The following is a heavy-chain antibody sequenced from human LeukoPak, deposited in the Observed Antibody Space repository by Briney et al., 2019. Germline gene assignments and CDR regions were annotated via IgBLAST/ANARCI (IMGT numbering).Heavy chain of an antibody. Sequence: GAAVKVSCKASGYTFTSYDINWVRPATGQGVAWMGRMNPNGGKTGYAQTFQGRVTITRNTSISTAYMELSSLRSEDTAVYYCARVGGDTVTNRYWGQGTLVTVSS. D-gene: IGHD4-17*01. CDR1: GYTFTSYD. V-gene: IGHV1-8*01. CDR3: ARVGGDTVTNRY. CDR2: MNPNGGKT. J-gene: IGHJ4*02.